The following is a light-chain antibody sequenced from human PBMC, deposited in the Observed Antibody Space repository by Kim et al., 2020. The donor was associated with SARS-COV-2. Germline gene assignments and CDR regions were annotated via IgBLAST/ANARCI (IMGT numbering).Light chain of an antibody. V-gene: IGLV2-14*01. J-gene: IGLJ2*01. Sequence: QSALTQPASVSGSPGQSITLSCTGTNSAVGAYNYVSWYQQHPGKAPKLMIYDVSERPSGVSNRFSGSKSGNTASLTISGLQAEDEADYYCTSYTKSDTLVFGGGTQLTVL. CDR2: DVS. CDR1: NSAVGAYNY. CDR3: TSYTKSDTLV.